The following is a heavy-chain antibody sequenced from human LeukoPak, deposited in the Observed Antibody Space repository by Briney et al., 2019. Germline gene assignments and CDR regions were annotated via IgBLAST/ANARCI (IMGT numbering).Heavy chain of an antibody. J-gene: IGHJ4*02. CDR3: AKILGSGSYYYFDY. Sequence: GGSLRFSCAASGFTFSTYAMNWVRQAPGKGLEWVSTITGSGGNTYYADSVKGRFTISRDNSKNTLYLQMNSLRVEDTAVYYCAKILGSGSYYYFDYWGQGTLVTVSS. D-gene: IGHD3-10*01. V-gene: IGHV3-23*01. CDR2: ITGSGGNT. CDR1: GFTFSTYA.